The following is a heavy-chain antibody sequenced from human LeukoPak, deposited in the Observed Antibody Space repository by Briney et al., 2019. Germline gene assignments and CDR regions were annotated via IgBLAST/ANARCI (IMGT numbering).Heavy chain of an antibody. V-gene: IGHV4-59*01. CDR2: IYYTGST. D-gene: IGHD6-19*01. J-gene: IGHJ6*03. CDR1: GGSIRSYY. Sequence: SETLSLTCTVSGGSIRSYYWSWIRQPPGKGLEWIGYIYYTGSTNYNPSLKSRVTISVDTSKNQFSLKLSSVTAADTAVYYCARTQEAGYSSGWYDSYYYYYMDVWGKGTTVTISS. CDR3: ARTQEAGYSSGWYDSYYYYYMDV.